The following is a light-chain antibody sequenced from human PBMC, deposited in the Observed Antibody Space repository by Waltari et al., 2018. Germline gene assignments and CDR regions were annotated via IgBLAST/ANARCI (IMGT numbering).Light chain of an antibody. CDR1: QRISSY. CDR2: SAS. V-gene: IGKV1-39*01. J-gene: IGKJ4*01. Sequence: DIQMTQSPSSLSASVGDRVTITCRASQRISSYLNWYQQKPGKAPKLLIYSASSLQSGVPSRFSGGVSGADFTLTISSLEPEDFATYFCQQSYSKPPTFGGGTKVEI. CDR3: QQSYSKPPT.